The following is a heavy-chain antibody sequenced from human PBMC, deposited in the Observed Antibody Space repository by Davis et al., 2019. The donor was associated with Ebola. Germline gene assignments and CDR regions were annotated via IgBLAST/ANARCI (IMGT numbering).Heavy chain of an antibody. CDR1: GFTFSTFG. D-gene: IGHD3-16*02. CDR3: ATLVHY. V-gene: IGHV3-33*01. CDR2: IWNDGSNK. J-gene: IGHJ4*02. Sequence: PGGSLRLSCAASGFTFSTFGMHWVRQAPGKGLEWVAVIWNDGSNKYYSDSVRGRFTISRGNSKNTLYLQMNSLKAEDTGLYYCATLVHYWGRGTLVTVSS.